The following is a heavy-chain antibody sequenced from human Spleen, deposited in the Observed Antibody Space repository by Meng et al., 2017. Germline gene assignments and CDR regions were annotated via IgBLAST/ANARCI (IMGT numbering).Heavy chain of an antibody. D-gene: IGHD3-10*01. V-gene: IGHV3-23*01. CDR2: ISGSGDST. Sequence: GESLKISCAASGFTFGSYAMSWVRQAPGKGLDWVSGISGSGDSTYYADSVKGRFTVSRDNSDNTLYLQMKSLRAEDTAVYYCAKQWFGELLPRYWGQGTLVTVSS. J-gene: IGHJ1*01. CDR1: GFTFGSYA. CDR3: AKQWFGELLPRY.